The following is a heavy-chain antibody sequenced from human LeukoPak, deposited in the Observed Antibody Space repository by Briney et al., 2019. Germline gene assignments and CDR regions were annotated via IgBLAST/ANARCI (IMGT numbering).Heavy chain of an antibody. V-gene: IGHV4-34*01. Sequence: PSETLSLTCAVYGGSFSGYYWRWIRQPPGKGREWIGEINHSGSTNYNPSLKSRVTISVDTSKNQFSLKLSPVAIAETAVCYCATPYSGGYHGLDFLREGTMVTVCS. J-gene: IGHJ3*01. CDR3: ATPYSGGYHGLDF. CDR1: GGSFSGYY. D-gene: IGHD1-26*01. CDR2: INHSGST.